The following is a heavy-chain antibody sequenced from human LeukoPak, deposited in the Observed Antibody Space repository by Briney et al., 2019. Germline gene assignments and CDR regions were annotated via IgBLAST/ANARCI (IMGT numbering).Heavy chain of an antibody. CDR2: INHSGST. CDR3: ARARGWGRYFDY. V-gene: IGHV4-34*01. J-gene: IGHJ4*02. CDR1: GGSFSGYY. D-gene: IGHD3-10*01. Sequence: SETLSLTCAVYGGSFSGYYWSWSRQPPGKGREWIGEINHSGSTNYNPSLKSRVTISVDTSKNQFSLKLSSVTAADTAVYYCARARGWGRYFDYWGQGTLVTVSS.